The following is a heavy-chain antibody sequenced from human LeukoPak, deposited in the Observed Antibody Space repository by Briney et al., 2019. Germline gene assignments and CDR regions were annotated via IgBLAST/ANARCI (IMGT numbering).Heavy chain of an antibody. Sequence: GRSLRLFCAASGFTFSSYGMHWVRQAPGKGLEWVAVIWYDGSNKYYADSVKGRFTISRDNSKNTLYLQMNSLRAEDTAVYYCARDRGYRGCDYWGQGTLVTVSS. J-gene: IGHJ4*02. CDR2: IWYDGSNK. CDR3: ARDRGYRGCDY. V-gene: IGHV3-33*01. CDR1: GFTFSSYG. D-gene: IGHD5-12*01.